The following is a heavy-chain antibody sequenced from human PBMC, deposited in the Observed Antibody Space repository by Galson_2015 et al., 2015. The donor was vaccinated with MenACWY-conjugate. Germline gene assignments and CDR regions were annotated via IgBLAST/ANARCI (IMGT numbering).Heavy chain of an antibody. V-gene: IGHV3-30*18. CDR3: AKDWSVPYSTISYYFYMDV. CDR2: ISYDGSNE. CDR1: GFTFSSYA. J-gene: IGHJ6*03. Sequence: SLRLSCAASGFTFSSYAVSWVRQAPGKGLEWMAVISYDGSNESYADSVKGRFTISRDNSKNTLYLQMNSLRADDTAVYYCAKDWSVPYSTISYYFYMDVWGKGTTVTVSS. D-gene: IGHD6-13*01.